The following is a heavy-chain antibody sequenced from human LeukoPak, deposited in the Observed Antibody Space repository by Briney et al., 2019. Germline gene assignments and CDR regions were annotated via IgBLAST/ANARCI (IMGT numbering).Heavy chain of an antibody. CDR2: IYYSGST. CDR1: GGSISSNSYY. J-gene: IGHJ4*02. CDR3: ARRTAAAGTLEY. D-gene: IGHD6-13*01. V-gene: IGHV4-39*07. Sequence: PSETLSLTCAVSGGSISSNSYYWGWIRQPPGKGLEWIGSIYYSGSTYYNPSLKSRVTISVDTSKNQFSLKLSSVTAADTAVYYCARRTAAAGTLEYWGQGTLVTVSS.